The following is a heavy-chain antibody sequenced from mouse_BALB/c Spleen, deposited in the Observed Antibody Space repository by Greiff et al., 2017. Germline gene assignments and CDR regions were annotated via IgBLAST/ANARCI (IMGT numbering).Heavy chain of an antibody. V-gene: IGHV1-14*01. Sequence: EVQLKESGPELVKPGASVKMSCKASGYTFTSYVMHWVKQKPGQGLEWIGYINPYNDGTKYNEKFKGKATLTSDKSSSTAYMELSSLTSEDSAVYYCAREGVSTMITTRAMDYWGQGTSVTVSS. J-gene: IGHJ4*01. CDR1: GYTFTSYV. D-gene: IGHD2-4*01. CDR2: INPYNDGT. CDR3: AREGVSTMITTRAMDY.